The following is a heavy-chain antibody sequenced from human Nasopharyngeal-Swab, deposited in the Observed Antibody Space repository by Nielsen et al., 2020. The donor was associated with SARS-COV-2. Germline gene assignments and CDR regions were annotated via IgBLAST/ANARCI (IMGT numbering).Heavy chain of an antibody. CDR3: AREDTAMVTFNYFDY. Sequence: SVKVSCKASGGTFSSYGISWVRQAPGQGLERMGRIIPFLGIANYARKFQGRVTITADKSTSTAYMELSSLRSEDTAVYYCAREDTAMVTFNYFDYWGQGTLVTVSS. D-gene: IGHD5-18*01. CDR1: GGTFSSYG. J-gene: IGHJ4*02. CDR2: IIPFLGIA. V-gene: IGHV1-69*04.